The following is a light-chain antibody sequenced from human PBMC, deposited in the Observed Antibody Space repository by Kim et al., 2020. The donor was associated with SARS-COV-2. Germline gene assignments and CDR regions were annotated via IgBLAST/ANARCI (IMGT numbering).Light chain of an antibody. Sequence: LTQPASVSGSPGQSITISCTGTSSDVGSYNLVSWYQQHPGKAPKLMIYEVSKRPSGVSNRFSGSKSGNTASLTISGLQAEDEADYYCCSYAGSSTYWVFGGGTQLTVL. CDR1: SSDVGSYNL. J-gene: IGLJ3*02. CDR3: CSYAGSSTYWV. V-gene: IGLV2-23*02. CDR2: EVS.